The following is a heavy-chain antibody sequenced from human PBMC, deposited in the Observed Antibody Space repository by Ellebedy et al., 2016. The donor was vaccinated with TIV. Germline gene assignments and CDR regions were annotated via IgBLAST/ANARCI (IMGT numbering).Heavy chain of an antibody. Sequence: GESLKNSCKTSGFSFTTSWIGWVRQVPGKGLEWVGIIYGDDSDTKYSPSFQGQVTISVDESITTAYLRWSSLKTSDTAMYYCARGAFFDYWGQGTLVTVSS. D-gene: IGHD3-16*01. J-gene: IGHJ4*02. CDR1: GFSFTTSW. CDR2: IYGDDSDT. CDR3: ARGAFFDY. V-gene: IGHV5-51*01.